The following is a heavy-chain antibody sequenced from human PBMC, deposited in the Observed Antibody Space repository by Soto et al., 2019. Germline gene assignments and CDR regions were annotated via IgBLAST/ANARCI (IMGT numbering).Heavy chain of an antibody. CDR1: GGSITGGSISSTTYY. Sequence: PSETLSLTCTVSGGSITGGSISSTTYYWGWIRQPPGRGLEWIGYIYYSGSTNYNPSLKSRVIISVDTSKNQFSLKLSSVTAADTAVYYCARRYGATFDYWGQGTLVTVSS. D-gene: IGHD1-26*01. V-gene: IGHV4-61*05. J-gene: IGHJ4*02. CDR3: ARRYGATFDY. CDR2: IYYSGST.